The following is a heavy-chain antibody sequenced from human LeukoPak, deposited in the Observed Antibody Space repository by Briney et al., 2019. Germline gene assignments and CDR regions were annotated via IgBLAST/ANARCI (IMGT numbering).Heavy chain of an antibody. J-gene: IGHJ4*02. CDR3: AKASAMIVVVSKHFDY. CDR2: ISSSSSYI. CDR1: GFTFDDYT. D-gene: IGHD3-22*01. Sequence: TGGSLRLSCAASGFTFDDYTMHWVRQAPGKGLEWVSSISSSSSYIYYADSVKGRFTISRDNSKNTLYLQMNSLRAEDTAVYYCAKASAMIVVVSKHFDYWGQGTLVTVSS. V-gene: IGHV3-21*04.